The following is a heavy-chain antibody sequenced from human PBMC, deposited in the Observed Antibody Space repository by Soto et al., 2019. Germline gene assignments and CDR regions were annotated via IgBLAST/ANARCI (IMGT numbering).Heavy chain of an antibody. V-gene: IGHV3-30*18. D-gene: IGHD6-19*01. CDR1: GFTFSTYG. J-gene: IGHJ4*02. CDR2: ISYDGTNK. CDR3: AKQFGTGWYYFDH. Sequence: QVKLVQSGGGEVQPGRSLRLSCAASGFTFSTYGMHWVRQAPGKGLEWVALISYDGTNKYYGDSGKGRFTISRDNSKNTVYLQMNSLRAEDTAVYYCAKQFGTGWYYFDHWGQGTLVTVSS.